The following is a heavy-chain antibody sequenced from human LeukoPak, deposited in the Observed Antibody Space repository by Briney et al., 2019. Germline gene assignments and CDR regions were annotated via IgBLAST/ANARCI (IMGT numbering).Heavy chain of an antibody. D-gene: IGHD1-1*01. CDR1: GFTFSNYA. CDR2: INPNSGGT. CDR3: ARSRVQLERSFDY. Sequence: GGSLRLSCAASGFTFSNYAMHWVRQAPGQGLEWMGWINPNSGGTNYAQKFQGRVTMTRDTSISTAYMELSRLRSDDTAVYYCARSRVQLERSFDYWGQGTLVTVSS. J-gene: IGHJ4*02. V-gene: IGHV1-2*02.